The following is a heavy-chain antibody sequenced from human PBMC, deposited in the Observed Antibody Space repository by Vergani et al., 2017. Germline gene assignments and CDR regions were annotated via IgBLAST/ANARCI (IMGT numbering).Heavy chain of an antibody. CDR3: ARGSRDCTSTSCYNYYYMDV. V-gene: IGHV4-61*02. D-gene: IGHD2-2*01. CDR2: IYTSGST. Sequence: QVQLQESGPGLVKPSQTLSLTCTVPGGSISSGSYYWCSIRQPAGKGLEWIGRIYTSGSTNYNPSLKSRVTMSVDTSKNKFSLKLSSVTDADTAVYYCARGSRDCTSTSCYNYYYMDVWGKGTTVTVSS. J-gene: IGHJ6*03. CDR1: GGSISSGSYY.